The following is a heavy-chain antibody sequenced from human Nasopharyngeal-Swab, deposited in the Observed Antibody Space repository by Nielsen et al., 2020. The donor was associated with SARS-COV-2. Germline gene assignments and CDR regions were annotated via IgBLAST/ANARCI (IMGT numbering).Heavy chain of an antibody. J-gene: IGHJ4*02. CDR1: GFIFSDYY. D-gene: IGHD3-22*01. V-gene: IGHV3-11*04. Sequence: GESLKISCAASGFIFSDYYMTWIRQVPGKGLEWVSFISRGGESIYYADSVKGRFTISRDNAKNSVYPQMNSLRAEDSAVYYCARGDDTTDYYEPFDSWGQGTLVTVSS. CDR2: ISRGGESI. CDR3: ARGDDTTDYYEPFDS.